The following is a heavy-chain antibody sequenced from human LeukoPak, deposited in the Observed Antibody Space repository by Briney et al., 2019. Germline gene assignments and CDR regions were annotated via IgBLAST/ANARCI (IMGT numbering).Heavy chain of an antibody. CDR1: GFTFSDYY. V-gene: IGHV3-23*01. Sequence: GGSLRLSCAASGFTFSDYYMTWIRQVPGKGLEWVSAISGSGGSTYYADSVKGRFTISRDNSKNTLYLQMNSLRAEDTAVYYCAKALDTAMVPFDYWGQGTLVTVSS. CDR2: ISGSGGST. D-gene: IGHD5-18*01. CDR3: AKALDTAMVPFDY. J-gene: IGHJ4*02.